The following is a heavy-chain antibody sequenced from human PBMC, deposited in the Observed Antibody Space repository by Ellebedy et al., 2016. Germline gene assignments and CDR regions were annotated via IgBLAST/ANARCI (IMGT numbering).Heavy chain of an antibody. CDR3: AGRRPFNSGWYIDN. CDR2: IFTYNSGTT. J-gene: IGHJ4*02. V-gene: IGHV4-61*08. CDR1: GASVSTGDYY. Sequence: SETLSLTCTVSGASVSTGDYYWSWIRQPPGKGLEYIGYIFTYNSGTTSYNPSLNSRVTISVDTSKNQFSLKLGSVTAADTAVYYCAGRRPFNSGWYIDNWGQGTLVAVSS. D-gene: IGHD6-19*01.